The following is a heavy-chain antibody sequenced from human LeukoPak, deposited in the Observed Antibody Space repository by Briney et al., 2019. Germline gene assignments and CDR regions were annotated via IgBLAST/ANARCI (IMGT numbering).Heavy chain of an antibody. D-gene: IGHD4-11*01. J-gene: IGHJ4*02. CDR1: GGSISSYY. CDR3: ARGYSDYVAYFDY. CDR2: IYYSGST. Sequence: SETLSLTCTVSGGSISSYYWSWIRQPPGKGPEWIGYIYYSGSTNYNPSLKSRVTISVDTSKNQFSLKLSSVTAADTAVYYCARGYSDYVAYFDYWGQGSLVTVSS. V-gene: IGHV4-59*12.